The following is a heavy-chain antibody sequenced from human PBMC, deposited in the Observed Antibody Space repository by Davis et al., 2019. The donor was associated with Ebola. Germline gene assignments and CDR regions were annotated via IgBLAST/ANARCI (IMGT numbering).Heavy chain of an antibody. J-gene: IGHJ4*02. CDR2: ISGGGGIT. CDR3: ARDLGRVTVGN. V-gene: IGHV3-23*01. CDR1: GFTFSDYA. D-gene: IGHD4-17*01. Sequence: GESLKISCEASGFTFSDYAMAWVRQAPGKGLEWVSGISGGGGITRYADSVKGRVTVSRDNAKKTLYLQMDSLRAEDTALYYCARDLGRVTVGNWGQGTLVTVSS.